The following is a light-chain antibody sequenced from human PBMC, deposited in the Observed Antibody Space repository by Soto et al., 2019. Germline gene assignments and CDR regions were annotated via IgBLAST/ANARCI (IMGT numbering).Light chain of an antibody. V-gene: IGLV6-57*01. CDR1: SGSIATNY. J-gene: IGLJ2*01. CDR3: QSHDSSNVV. Sequence: NFMLTQPHSVSESPGKTVTISCTRSSGSIATNYVQWYQQRPGSSPTTVISEDDQRPSGVPDRFSGSIDSSSNSASLTISGLKTEAEADYYCQSHDSSNVVFGGGTKLTVL. CDR2: EDD.